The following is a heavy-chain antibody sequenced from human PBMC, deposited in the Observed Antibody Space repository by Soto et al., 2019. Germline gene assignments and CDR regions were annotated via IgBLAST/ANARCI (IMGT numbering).Heavy chain of an antibody. CDR3: AKVAQGDPLISDYGMDV. Sequence: GGSLRLSCAASGFPFSSYGMHWVRQAPGKGLEWVAVISYDGSNKYYADSVKGRFTGSRDNSKNTLYLQMNSLRAEDTAVYYCAKVAQGDPLISDYGMDVWGQGTTGTVS. CDR2: ISYDGSNK. CDR1: GFPFSSYG. J-gene: IGHJ6*02. V-gene: IGHV3-30*18. D-gene: IGHD2-21*02.